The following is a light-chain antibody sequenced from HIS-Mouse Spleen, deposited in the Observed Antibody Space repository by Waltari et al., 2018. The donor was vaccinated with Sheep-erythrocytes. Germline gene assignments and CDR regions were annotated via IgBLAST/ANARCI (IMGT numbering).Light chain of an antibody. CDR2: DVS. CDR3: CSYAGSYNHV. V-gene: IGLV2-11*01. J-gene: IGLJ1*01. Sequence: QSALTQPRSVSGSPGQSVTLSCPGTRSYLSGYNFLHWYQQNPGKAPKLMIYDVSKRPSGVPDRFSGSKSGNTASLTISGLQAEDEADYYCCSYAGSYNHVFATGTKVTVL. CDR1: RSYLSGYNF.